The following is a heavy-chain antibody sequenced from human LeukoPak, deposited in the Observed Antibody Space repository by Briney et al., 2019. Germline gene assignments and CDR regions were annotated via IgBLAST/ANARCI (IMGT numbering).Heavy chain of an antibody. J-gene: IGHJ4*02. D-gene: IGHD2-2*01. Sequence: SDTLSLTCTVSGGSISSHNWSWIRQPPGKGLEWIGYIHYSGGRSSYNPSLKSRVTISVDTSKNQFSLKLSSVTAADTAVYYCARAESSTSLYYFDYWGQGTLVTVSS. V-gene: IGHV4-59*11. CDR2: IHYSGGRS. CDR3: ARAESSTSLYYFDY. CDR1: GGSISSHN.